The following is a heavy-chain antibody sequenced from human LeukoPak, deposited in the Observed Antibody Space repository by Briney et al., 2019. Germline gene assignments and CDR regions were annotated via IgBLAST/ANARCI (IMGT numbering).Heavy chain of an antibody. Sequence: ASVKVSCKVSGYTLTELSMHWVRQAPGKGLEWMGGFDPEDGETIYAQKFQGTVTMTEDTSTDTAYMELSSLRSEDTAVYYCATDYYDFWSGYLPPFDPWGQGTLVTVSS. V-gene: IGHV1-24*01. CDR1: GYTLTELS. CDR2: FDPEDGET. CDR3: ATDYYDFWSGYLPPFDP. J-gene: IGHJ5*02. D-gene: IGHD3-3*01.